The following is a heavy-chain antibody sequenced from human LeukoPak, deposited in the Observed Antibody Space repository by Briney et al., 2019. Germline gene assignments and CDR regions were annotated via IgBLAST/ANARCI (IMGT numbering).Heavy chain of an antibody. D-gene: IGHD3-22*01. CDR2: IYYSGST. J-gene: IGHJ4*02. CDR1: GGSISSYC. Sequence: SETLSPTCTVSGGSISSYCWSWIRQPPGKGLEWIGYIYYSGSTNYNPSLKSRVTISVDTSKNQFSLKLSSVTAADTAVYYCARLYYYDSSGYSSGDYWGQGTLVTVSS. CDR3: ARLYYYDSSGYSSGDY. V-gene: IGHV4-59*01.